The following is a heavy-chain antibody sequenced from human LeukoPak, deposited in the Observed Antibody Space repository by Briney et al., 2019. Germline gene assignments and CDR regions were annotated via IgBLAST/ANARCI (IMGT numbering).Heavy chain of an antibody. D-gene: IGHD3-9*01. CDR2: ISAYNGNT. V-gene: IGHV1-18*01. Sequence: ASVKVSCKASGYTFTSYGISWVRQAPGQGLEWMVWISAYNGNTNYAQKLQGRVTMTTDTSTSTAYMELRSLRSDDTAVYYCARDRSREYYDILTGYYTYYYYMDVWGKGTTVTVSS. J-gene: IGHJ6*03. CDR1: GYTFTSYG. CDR3: ARDRSREYYDILTGYYTYYYYMDV.